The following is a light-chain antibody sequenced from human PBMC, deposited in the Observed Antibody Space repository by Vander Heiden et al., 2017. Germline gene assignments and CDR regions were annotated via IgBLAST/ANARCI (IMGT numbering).Light chain of an antibody. V-gene: IGLV1-40*01. J-gene: IGLJ3*02. CDR2: GNS. Sequence: QSVLTPPPSVSGAPGQRVTISCTGSSSNIGAGYDVHWYQQLPGTAPKLLSYGNSNRPSGVPDRFSGSKSGTSASLAITGLQAEDEADYYCQSYDSSLSGPHWVFGGGTKLTVL. CDR1: SSNIGAGYD. CDR3: QSYDSSLSGPHWV.